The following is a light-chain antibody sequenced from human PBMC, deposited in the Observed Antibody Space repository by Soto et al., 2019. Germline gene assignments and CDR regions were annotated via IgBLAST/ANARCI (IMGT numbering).Light chain of an antibody. Sequence: QSALTQPASVSGSPGQSITISCTGTSSDVCGYNYVSWYQQHPGKAPKLMIYEVSNRPSGVSNRFSGSKSGNTASLTISGLQAEDEADYYCSSYTSSSTLVFGGGTKLTFL. CDR3: SSYTSSSTLV. V-gene: IGLV2-14*01. CDR1: SSDVCGYNY. J-gene: IGLJ2*01. CDR2: EVS.